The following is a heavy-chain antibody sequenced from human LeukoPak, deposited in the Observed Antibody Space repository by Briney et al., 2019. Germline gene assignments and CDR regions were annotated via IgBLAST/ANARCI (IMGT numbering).Heavy chain of an antibody. CDR3: VKGRIYCCYPSLDY. CDR1: GFTFSDYA. CDR2: ITNNGGST. Sequence: GGSLRLSCSISGFTFSDYAMHWVRQAPGKGLEYVSAITNNGGSTYYADSAKGRFSVSRDNSKNTVYLQLSSLRPDDTAVYYCVKGRIYCCYPSLDYWGQGTLVTVSS. D-gene: IGHD2-2*01. V-gene: IGHV3-64D*06. J-gene: IGHJ4*02.